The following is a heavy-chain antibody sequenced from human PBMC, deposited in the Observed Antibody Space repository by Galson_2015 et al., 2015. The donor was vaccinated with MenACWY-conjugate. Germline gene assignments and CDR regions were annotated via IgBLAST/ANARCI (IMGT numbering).Heavy chain of an antibody. CDR2: IYWDDEK. CDR1: GFSLSTNKMG. D-gene: IGHD7-27*01. J-gene: IGHJ3*01. CDR3: AHRRHWGLREKPDAFDV. Sequence: PALVKPTQTLTLTCTFSGFSLSTNKMGVGWIRQPPGKALEWLALIYWDDEKHYNPSLKSRLTITKDTSNKQEVLTLTNMDPVDTGTYYCAHRRHWGLREKPDAFDVWGQGTLVTVSS. V-gene: IGHV2-5*02.